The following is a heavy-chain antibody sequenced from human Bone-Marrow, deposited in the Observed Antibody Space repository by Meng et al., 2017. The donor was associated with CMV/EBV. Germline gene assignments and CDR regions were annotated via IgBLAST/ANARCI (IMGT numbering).Heavy chain of an antibody. V-gene: IGHV3-30*02. D-gene: IGHD3-22*01. CDR3: AKRADYSDTSNYYSLDY. CDR2: IRNDGSSK. CDR1: GFTFSNYG. Sequence: GGSLSLSCAASGFTFSNYGMHWVRQAPGKGLEWVAAIRNDGSSKYYTDSVKGRFTISRDNSKNTLYLQMNSLRAEDTAVYFCAKRADYSDTSNYYSLDYWGQGTLVTVSS. J-gene: IGHJ4*02.